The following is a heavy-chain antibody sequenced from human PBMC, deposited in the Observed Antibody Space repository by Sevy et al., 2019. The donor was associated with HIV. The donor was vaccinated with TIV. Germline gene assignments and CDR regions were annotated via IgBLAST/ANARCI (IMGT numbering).Heavy chain of an antibody. CDR2: ISSNGGST. D-gene: IGHD2-2*01. Sequence: GGYLRLSCSASGFTFSSYAMHWVRQAPGKGLEYVSAISSNGGSTYYADSVKGRFTISRDNSKNTLYLQMSSLRAEDTAVYYCVKGVLVVPAANGAFDIWGQGTMVTVSS. CDR3: VKGVLVVPAANGAFDI. CDR1: GFTFSSYA. V-gene: IGHV3-64D*06. J-gene: IGHJ3*02.